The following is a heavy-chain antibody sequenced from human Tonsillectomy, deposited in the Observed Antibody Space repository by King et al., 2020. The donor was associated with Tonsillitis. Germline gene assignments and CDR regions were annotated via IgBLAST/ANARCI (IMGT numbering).Heavy chain of an antibody. CDR2: ISYDGINK. Sequence: VQLVESGGGVVQPGRSLRLSCAASGFTFSAYAIHWVRQAPGKGLEWVAVISYDGINKYFADSVKGRFTISRDNSKNTLYLEMNSLRAEDTAVYYCARGYSYGCDAFDNW. V-gene: IGHV3-30-3*01. CDR3: ARGYSYGCDAFDN. J-gene: IGHJ3*02. D-gene: IGHD5-18*01. CDR1: GFTFSAYA.